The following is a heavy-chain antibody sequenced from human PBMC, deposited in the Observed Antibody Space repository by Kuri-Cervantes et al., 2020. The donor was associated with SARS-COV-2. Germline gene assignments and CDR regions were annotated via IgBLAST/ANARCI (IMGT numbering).Heavy chain of an antibody. V-gene: IGHV1-2*06. CDR1: GGSFSSYA. CDR3: ARELLAAAGSHAFDI. D-gene: IGHD6-13*01. CDR2: INPNSGGT. J-gene: IGHJ3*02. Sequence: ASVKVSCKTSGGSFSSYAISWVRQAPGQGLEWMGRINPNSGGTNYAQEFQGRVTMTRDTSISTAHMELSRLRSDDTAVYYCARELLAAAGSHAFDIWGQGTMVTVSS.